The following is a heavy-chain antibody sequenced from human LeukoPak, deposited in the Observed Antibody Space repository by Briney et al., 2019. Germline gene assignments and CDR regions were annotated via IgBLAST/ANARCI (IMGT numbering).Heavy chain of an antibody. CDR3: ARDRPYYGSGSYYHDY. J-gene: IGHJ4*02. Sequence: GGSLRLSCAASGFTFSAYNMNWVRQAPGEGLEWVSYISSSSSTIYYADSVKGRFTISRDNAKNSLSLQMNSLRDEDTAVYYCARDRPYYGSGSYYHDYWGQGTLVTVSS. CDR2: ISSSSSTI. D-gene: IGHD3-10*01. CDR1: GFTFSAYN. V-gene: IGHV3-48*02.